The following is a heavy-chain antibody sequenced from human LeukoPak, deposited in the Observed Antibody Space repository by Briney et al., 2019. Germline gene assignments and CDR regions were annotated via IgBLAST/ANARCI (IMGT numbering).Heavy chain of an antibody. J-gene: IGHJ4*02. CDR3: ARGITIFGVVSSFDY. D-gene: IGHD3-3*01. CDR2: IGIDSGNT. CDR1: GFTFSDYS. Sequence: GGSLRLSCAASGFTFSDYSMDWVRQAPGKGLEWISYIGIDSGNTNYADSVKGRFTISRDNAKNSLYLQMNSLRAEDTAVYYCARGITIFGVVSSFDYWGQGTLVTVSS. V-gene: IGHV3-48*04.